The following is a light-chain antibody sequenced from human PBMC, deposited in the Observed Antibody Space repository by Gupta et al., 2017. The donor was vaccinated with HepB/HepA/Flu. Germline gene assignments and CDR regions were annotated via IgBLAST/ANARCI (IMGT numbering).Light chain of an antibody. CDR3: QHYGSSEWT. CDR1: QSVSISY. CDR2: DAS. J-gene: IGKJ1*01. Sequence: EIVLTQSPGTLSLSPGERATLSCRASQSVSISYLAWNQQKPGQVPRLLIYDASSRATGIPDRFSGSRSGTDFTLTISGLEPEDFAVYYCQHYGSSEWTFGQGTKVDMK. V-gene: IGKV3-20*01.